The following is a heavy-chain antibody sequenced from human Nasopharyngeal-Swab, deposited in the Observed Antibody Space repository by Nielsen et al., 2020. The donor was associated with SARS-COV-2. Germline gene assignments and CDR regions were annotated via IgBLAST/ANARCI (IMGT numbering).Heavy chain of an antibody. CDR2: ISSSSSTI. V-gene: IGHV3-48*04. CDR3: ARLSGTHY. CDR1: GFTFSSYS. D-gene: IGHD1-1*01. J-gene: IGHJ4*02. Sequence: GESLKISCAASGFTFSSYSMNWVRQAPGKGLEWVSYISSSSSTIYYADSVKGRFTISRDNAKNSLHLQMNSLRAEDTAVYYCARLSGTHYWGQGTLVTVSS.